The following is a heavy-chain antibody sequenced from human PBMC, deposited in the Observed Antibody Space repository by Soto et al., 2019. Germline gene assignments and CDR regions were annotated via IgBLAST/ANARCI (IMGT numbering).Heavy chain of an antibody. CDR1: CYYFNSYG. CDR3: AREVDIVPTPGGDY. Sequence: ASVKVSCKASCYYFNSYGVDWVRQAPGQGLEWMGWISGYNGNFMYAEKVEERVTMTTSTAYMELRSLRSDDTAVYFCAREVDIVPTPGGDYWGQGTLVTVSS. CDR2: ISGYNGNF. D-gene: IGHD5-12*01. V-gene: IGHV1-18*04. J-gene: IGHJ4*02.